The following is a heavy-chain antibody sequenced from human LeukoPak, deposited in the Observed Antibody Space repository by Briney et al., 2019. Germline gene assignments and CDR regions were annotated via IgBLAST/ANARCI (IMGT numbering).Heavy chain of an antibody. Sequence: GASVKVSCKASGYTFTSYDINWVRQATGQGLEWMGWMNPNSGNTGYAQKFQGRVTMTVDTSTSTVYMELSSLRSEDTAVYYCARKGYGGNQPFDYWGQGTLVTVSS. J-gene: IGHJ4*02. V-gene: IGHV1-8*02. CDR3: ARKGYGGNQPFDY. CDR1: GYTFTSYD. CDR2: MNPNSGNT. D-gene: IGHD4-23*01.